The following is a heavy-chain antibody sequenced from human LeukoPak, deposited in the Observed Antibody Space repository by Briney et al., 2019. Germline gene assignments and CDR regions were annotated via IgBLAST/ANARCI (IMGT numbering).Heavy chain of an antibody. CDR2: ISYDGSNK. J-gene: IGHJ4*02. Sequence: PGGSLRLSCAASGFTFSSYGMHWVRQAPGKGLEWVAVISYDGSNKYYADSVKGRFTISRDNSKHTLYLQMNSLRAEDTAVYYCAKAGIIAAAAPDYWGQGTLVTVSS. CDR3: AKAGIIAAAAPDY. D-gene: IGHD6-13*01. CDR1: GFTFSSYG. V-gene: IGHV3-30*18.